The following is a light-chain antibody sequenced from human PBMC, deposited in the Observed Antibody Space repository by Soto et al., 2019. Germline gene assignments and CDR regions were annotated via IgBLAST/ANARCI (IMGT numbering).Light chain of an antibody. Sequence: EIVLTQSPATLSLSPGERVSLSCRASQSVNTYFAWYQQKPGQAPRLLIYDASSRATGIPARFSGSGSGTDHTLPISRLEPEDFAIYYCQQRSSCPLTFGHGTRVEI. J-gene: IGKJ1*01. V-gene: IGKV3-11*01. CDR3: QQRSSCPLT. CDR2: DAS. CDR1: QSVNTY.